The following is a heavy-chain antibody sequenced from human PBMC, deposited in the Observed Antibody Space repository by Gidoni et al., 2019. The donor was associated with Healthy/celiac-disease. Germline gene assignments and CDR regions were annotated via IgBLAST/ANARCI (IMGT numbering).Heavy chain of an antibody. CDR2: ISWNSGSI. CDR1: GFPFDDSA. Sequence: EVQLVESGGGLVQPGRSLRLSCAASGFPFDDSAMHWVRQAPGKGLEWVSGISWNSGSIGYADSVKGRFTISRDNAKNSLYLQMNSLRAEDTALYYCAKDGDDILTGENNWFDPWGQGTLVTVSS. D-gene: IGHD3-9*01. CDR3: AKDGDDILTGENNWFDP. J-gene: IGHJ5*02. V-gene: IGHV3-9*01.